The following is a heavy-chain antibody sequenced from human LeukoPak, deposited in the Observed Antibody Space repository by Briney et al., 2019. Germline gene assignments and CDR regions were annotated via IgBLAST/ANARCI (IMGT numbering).Heavy chain of an antibody. CDR2: IGGGGTTI. CDR3: ARDTSYAFDI. CDR1: VFTFSSYS. V-gene: IGHV3-48*02. J-gene: IGHJ3*02. Sequence: GGSLRLSCAASVFTFSSYSMNWVRQAPGKGREWFSYIGGGGTTIFFADSVKGRFTISRDDAKNSLYLQMNSLRDEDTAVYYCARDTSYAFDIWGQGTMVTVSS.